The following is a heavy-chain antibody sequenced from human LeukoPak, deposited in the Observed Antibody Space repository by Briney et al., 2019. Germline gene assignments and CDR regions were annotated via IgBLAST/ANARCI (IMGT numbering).Heavy chain of an antibody. CDR2: IYSGGST. J-gene: IGHJ4*02. D-gene: IGHD6-13*01. CDR1: GFTVSSNY. V-gene: IGHV3-53*01. Sequence: GGSLRLPCAASGFTVSSNYMSWVRQAPGKGLEWVSVIYSGGSTYYADSVKGRFTISRDNSKNTLYLQMNSLRAEDTAVYYCARSSIAAPDNFDYWGQGTLVTVSS. CDR3: ARSSIAAPDNFDY.